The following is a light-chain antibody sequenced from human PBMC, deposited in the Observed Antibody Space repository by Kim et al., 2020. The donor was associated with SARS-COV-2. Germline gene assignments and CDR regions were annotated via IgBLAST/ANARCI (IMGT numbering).Light chain of an antibody. CDR3: SSHTSSDTYI. V-gene: IGLV2-14*04. Sequence: GQSSNVSCIETRSDIGGYNSVSWYQQHPGKGPKVMIYDVNKRPSGVSDRFSGAKSANTASLTISGLQAEDEADYYFSSHTSSDTYIFGTGTKSPS. CDR2: DVN. J-gene: IGLJ1*01. CDR1: RSDIGGYNS.